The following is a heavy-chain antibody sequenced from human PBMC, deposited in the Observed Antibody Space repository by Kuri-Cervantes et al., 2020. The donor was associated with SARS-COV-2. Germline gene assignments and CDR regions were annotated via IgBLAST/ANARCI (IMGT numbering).Heavy chain of an antibody. Sequence: SVKVSCKASGGTFDSYTISWVRQTPGQGLEWMGGIITAFGTANYAQKFQDRVTLIADKSTSTVFMELRRLSSEDTAVYYCAKELLWFGDLHGGYFDYWGQGTLVTVSS. CDR3: AKELLWFGDLHGGYFDY. CDR1: GGTFDSYT. D-gene: IGHD3-10*01. J-gene: IGHJ4*02. V-gene: IGHV1-69*06. CDR2: IITAFGTA.